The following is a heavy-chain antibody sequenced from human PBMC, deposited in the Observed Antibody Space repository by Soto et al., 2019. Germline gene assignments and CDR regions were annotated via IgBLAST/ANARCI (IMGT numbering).Heavy chain of an antibody. J-gene: IGHJ4*02. Sequence: VQLLESGGGLAQPGGSLRLSCAASGFTFSPYTMSWVRQAPGRGPEWVAGGSQDGTAHYADSVKGRFTISIDNSRDTVYLQMITLSGEDTAVYYCAKDMRPDGVWDFVYWGQGTLVTVSS. CDR1: GFTFSPYT. D-gene: IGHD4-17*01. V-gene: IGHV3-23*01. CDR2: GGSQDGTA. CDR3: AKDMRPDGVWDFVY.